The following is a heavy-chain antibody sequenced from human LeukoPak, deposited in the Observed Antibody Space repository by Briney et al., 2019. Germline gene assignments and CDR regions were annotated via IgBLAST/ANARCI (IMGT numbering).Heavy chain of an antibody. CDR2: ISSSSSYI. Sequence: ETLSLTCTVSGGSISSSSYYWGWIRQAPGKGLEWVSSISSSSSYIYYADSVKGRFTISRDNAKNSLYLQMNSLRAEDTAVYYCARDFTWELFDYWGQGTLVTVSS. CDR1: GGSISSSS. V-gene: IGHV3-21*01. D-gene: IGHD1-26*01. CDR3: ARDFTWELFDY. J-gene: IGHJ4*02.